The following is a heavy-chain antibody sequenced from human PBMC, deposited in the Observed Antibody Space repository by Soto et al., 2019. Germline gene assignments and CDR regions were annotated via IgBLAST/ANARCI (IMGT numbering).Heavy chain of an antibody. Sequence: GASVKVSCKASGYTFTGYYIHWVRQAPGQGLEWMGWIIPDSGATNYTQKFQGRVTMTSETSTNTAFLELSRLRSDDTAVYFCARGDRISIFGVIHWLDPWGQGTLVTVSS. D-gene: IGHD3-3*01. CDR2: IIPDSGAT. V-gene: IGHV1-2*02. CDR1: GYTFTGYY. J-gene: IGHJ5*02. CDR3: ARGDRISIFGVIHWLDP.